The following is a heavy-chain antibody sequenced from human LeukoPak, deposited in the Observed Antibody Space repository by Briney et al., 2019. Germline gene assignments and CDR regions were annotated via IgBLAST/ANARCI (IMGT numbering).Heavy chain of an antibody. CDR1: RXTFVASV. J-gene: IGHJ3*02. D-gene: IGHD3-16*02. V-gene: IGHV3-20*04. Sequence: GGSLRLSCVASRXTFVASVVSWVRQTPRKGQECASGLTWNGGSAGSADSVKGRFTISRDNAKNSLYLQMNSRSAEDTALDYCARDFVSGSYRAFDIWGQGFDIWGEGTMVTVSS. CDR2: LTWNGGSA. CDR3: ARDFVSGSYRAFDIWGQGFDI.